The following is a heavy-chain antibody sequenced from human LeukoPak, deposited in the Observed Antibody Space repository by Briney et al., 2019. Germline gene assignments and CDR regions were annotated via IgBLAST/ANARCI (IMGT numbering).Heavy chain of an antibody. V-gene: IGHV1-18*01. CDR2: ISAYNGNT. Sequence: ASVKVPCKASGYTFTSYGIIWVRQAPGQGLEWMGWISAYNGNTNYAQKLQGRVTMTTDTSTSTAYMELRSLRSDDTAVYYCVRDRITFGVAQFDYCGQGSLVTVSS. CDR1: GYTFTSYG. D-gene: IGHD3-16*01. CDR3: VRDRITFGVAQFDY. J-gene: IGHJ4*02.